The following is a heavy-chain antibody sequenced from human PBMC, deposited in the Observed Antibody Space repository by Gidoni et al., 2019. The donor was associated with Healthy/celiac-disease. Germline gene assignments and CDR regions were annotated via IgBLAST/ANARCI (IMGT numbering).Heavy chain of an antibody. J-gene: IGHJ3*02. CDR1: GFTFRSYA. D-gene: IGHD5-12*01. Sequence: QVQLVESGGGVVQPGRSLRLPCAASGFTFRSYAMHWVRQAPGKGLEWVAVISYDGSNKYYADSVKGRFTISRDNSKNTLYLQMNSLRAEDTAVYYCARGGGYSDYDDAFDIWGQGTMVTVSS. CDR3: ARGGGYSDYDDAFDI. CDR2: ISYDGSNK. V-gene: IGHV3-30*04.